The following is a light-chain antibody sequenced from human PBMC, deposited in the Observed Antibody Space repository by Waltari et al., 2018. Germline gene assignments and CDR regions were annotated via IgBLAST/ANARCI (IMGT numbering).Light chain of an antibody. J-gene: IGKJ2*01. CDR3: QQRSNWTPHT. CDR2: DAS. CDR1: QSVGNY. V-gene: IGKV3-11*01. Sequence: EIVLTQSPATLSLSPGETATLPCRASQSVGNYLAWSQQRPGQAPRLLIYDASNRATGIPARFRGSGSGTDFTLTISSLEPEDFAVYYCQQRSNWTPHTFGQGARLEIK.